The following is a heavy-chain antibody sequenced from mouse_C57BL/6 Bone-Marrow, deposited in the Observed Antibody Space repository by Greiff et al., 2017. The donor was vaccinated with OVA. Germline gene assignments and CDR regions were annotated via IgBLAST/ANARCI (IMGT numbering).Heavy chain of an antibody. CDR3: ERGIYYGNYDVAY. J-gene: IGHJ3*01. D-gene: IGHD2-1*01. CDR1: GYTFTSYG. V-gene: IGHV1-81*01. CDR2: IYPRSGNT. Sequence: QVQLKESGAELARPGASVKLSCKASGYTFTSYGISWVKQRTGQGLEWIGEIYPRSGNTYYNEKFKGKATLTADKSSSTAYMELRSLTSEDSAVYFGERGIYYGNYDVAYWGQGTLVTVSA.